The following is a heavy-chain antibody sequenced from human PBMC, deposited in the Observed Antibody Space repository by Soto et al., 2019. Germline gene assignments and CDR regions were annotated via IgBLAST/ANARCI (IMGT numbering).Heavy chain of an antibody. D-gene: IGHD3-3*01. J-gene: IGHJ4*02. CDR1: SGSVSSGFYY. Sequence: PSETLSLTCTVSSGSVSSGFYYWTWIRQPPGKGLEWVGDIYYSGSTNYNPSVESRVTISVDTSKNQFSLKVTSVTAADTAVYYCEGIKIFGVPLKDYWGQGTLVTVSS. CDR3: EGIKIFGVPLKDY. V-gene: IGHV4-61*01. CDR2: IYYSGST.